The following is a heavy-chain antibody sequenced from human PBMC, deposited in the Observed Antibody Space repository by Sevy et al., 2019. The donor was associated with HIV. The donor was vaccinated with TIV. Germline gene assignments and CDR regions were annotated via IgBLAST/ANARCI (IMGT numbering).Heavy chain of an antibody. Sequence: ALVKVSCKVSGYTLTKLSIDWVRQAPGKALEWMGEFDPQDVKTISSQRFQGRLTMTVDTSTDTAYMELSSLTSEDTAVYYCATVGLRYFSGSSSYQGDWFDPWGQGTLVTVSS. D-gene: IGHD2-15*01. V-gene: IGHV1-24*01. CDR2: FDPQDVKT. CDR3: ATVGLRYFSGSSSYQGDWFDP. J-gene: IGHJ5*02. CDR1: GYTLTKLS.